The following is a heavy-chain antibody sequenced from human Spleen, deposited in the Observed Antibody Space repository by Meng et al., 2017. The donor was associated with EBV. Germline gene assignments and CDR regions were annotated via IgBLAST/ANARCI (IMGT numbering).Heavy chain of an antibody. V-gene: IGHV1-3*01. CDR2: INPGNGNT. Sequence: VQLCQSGAEMKRPGASVKVSCEASGYRFTNYAIHWVRQAPGQSLEWMGWINPGNGNTKYSQKLQGRVTITRDTSASTAYVELSSLRSEDTAIYYCATINYGDFDYWGQGTLVTVSS. CDR1: GYRFTNYA. J-gene: IGHJ4*02. D-gene: IGHD4-17*01. CDR3: ATINYGDFDY.